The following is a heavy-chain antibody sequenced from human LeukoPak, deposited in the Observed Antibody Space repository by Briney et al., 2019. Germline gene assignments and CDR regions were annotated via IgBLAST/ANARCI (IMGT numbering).Heavy chain of an antibody. V-gene: IGHV1-8*03. CDR2: MSPNSGNT. D-gene: IGHD2-8*01. CDR1: GYTFTSYD. J-gene: IGHJ5*02. CDR3: ARNRMKTWFDP. Sequence: ASVKVSCKASGYTFTSYDINWVRQATGQGLEWMGWMSPNSGNTGYAQKFQGRVTITRNTSISTAYMELSSLRSEDTAVYYCARNRMKTWFDPWGQGTLVTVSS.